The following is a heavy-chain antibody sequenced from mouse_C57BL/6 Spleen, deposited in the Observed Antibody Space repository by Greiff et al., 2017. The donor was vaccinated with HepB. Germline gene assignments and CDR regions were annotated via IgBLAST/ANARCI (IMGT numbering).Heavy chain of an antibody. CDR1: GFTFTSYG. V-gene: IGHV5-6*02. CDR3: ARHHYYGSSYWYFDV. CDR2: ISSGGSYT. D-gene: IGHD1-1*01. J-gene: IGHJ1*03. Sequence: EVMLVESGGDLVKPGGSLKLSCAASGFTFTSYGMSWVRQTPDQRLEWVATISSGGSYTYYPDSVKGRFTISRDNAKNTLYLQRSSLKSEDTAMYYCARHHYYGSSYWYFDVWGTGTTVTVSS.